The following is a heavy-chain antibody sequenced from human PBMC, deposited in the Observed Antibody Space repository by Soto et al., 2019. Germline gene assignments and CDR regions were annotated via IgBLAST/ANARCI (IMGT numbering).Heavy chain of an antibody. D-gene: IGHD3-22*01. V-gene: IGHV1-2*02. J-gene: IGHJ2*01. CDR1: GYKFTDHR. CDR2: IAPNNGNT. Sequence: QVQLVQSGAEVRKPGASVKVSCQTSGYKFTDHRIHWVRQAPGQGLEWMGWIAPNNGNTHYVPKFKGRVTMTSDTSTSTAHMELAELTSDDTAVYYCATKLGFTWLTYFDLWSRGTLVTVSS. CDR3: ATKLGFTWLTYFDL.